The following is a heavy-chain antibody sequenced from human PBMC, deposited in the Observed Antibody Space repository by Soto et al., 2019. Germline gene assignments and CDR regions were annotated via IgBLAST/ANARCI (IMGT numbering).Heavy chain of an antibody. CDR3: AKDAPICSGGSCYRNWFDP. V-gene: IGHV3-23*01. Sequence: GGSLRLSCAASGFTFSSYAMGWVRQAPGKGLEWVSAISGSGGSTYYADSVKGRFTIPRDNSKNTLYLQMNSLRAEDTAVYYCAKDAPICSGGSCYRNWFDPWGQGTLVTVSS. CDR2: ISGSGGST. D-gene: IGHD2-15*01. CDR1: GFTFSSYA. J-gene: IGHJ5*02.